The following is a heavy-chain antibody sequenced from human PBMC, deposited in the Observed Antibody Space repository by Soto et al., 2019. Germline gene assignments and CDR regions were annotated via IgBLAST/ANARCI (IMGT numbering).Heavy chain of an antibody. CDR3: ARLAHYYYYYYMDV. Sequence: SETLSLTCAVYGGSFSGYYWSWMRQAPGKGLEWIGEINHSGSTNYNPSLKGRVTISVDTSKNQFSLKLTSLTAADTAVYYCARLAHYYYYYYMDVWGKGTTVTVSS. CDR2: INHSGST. CDR1: GGSFSGYY. V-gene: IGHV4-34*01. J-gene: IGHJ6*03.